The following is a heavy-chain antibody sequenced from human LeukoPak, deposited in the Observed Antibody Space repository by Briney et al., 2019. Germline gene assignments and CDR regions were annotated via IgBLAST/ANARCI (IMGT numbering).Heavy chain of an antibody. D-gene: IGHD3-22*01. Sequence: GGSLRLSCAASGFTFSSYGMHWVRQAPGKGLEWVAVIWYDGSNKYYADSVKGRFTISRDNSKNTLYLQMNSLRAEDTAVYYCARVTMIVVVNWFDPWGQGTLVTVSS. CDR3: ARVTMIVVVNWFDP. CDR1: GFTFSSYG. V-gene: IGHV3-33*01. CDR2: IWYDGSNK. J-gene: IGHJ5*02.